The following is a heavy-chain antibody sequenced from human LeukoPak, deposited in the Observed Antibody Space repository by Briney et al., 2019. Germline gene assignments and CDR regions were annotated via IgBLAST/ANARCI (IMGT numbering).Heavy chain of an antibody. J-gene: IGHJ4*02. V-gene: IGHV3-30*04. D-gene: IGHD3-10*01. Sequence: GGSLTLFCAASGFTLSSYAMHWVRQAPGKGLEWLAVISNDGSNKYYAYSVKVRFTISRDNSKNTLYLQMNSLRAEDTAVYDCARVRAITMVRGAIGLWGQGTLVTVSS. CDR1: GFTLSSYA. CDR2: ISNDGSNK. CDR3: ARVRAITMVRGAIGL.